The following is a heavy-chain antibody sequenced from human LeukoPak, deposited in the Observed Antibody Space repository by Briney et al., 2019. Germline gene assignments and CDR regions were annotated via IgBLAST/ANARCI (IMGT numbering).Heavy chain of an antibody. Sequence: SETLSLTCTVSGGSISSSSYYWGWIRQPPGKGLEWIGTIYYSGSTYYNPSLKSRVTISVDTSKNHFSLKLSSVTAADTAVYYCARRPSDIVELPAAISYYFGYWGQGTLVPVSS. J-gene: IGHJ4*02. CDR3: ARRPSDIVELPAAISYYFGY. CDR1: GGSISSSSYY. CDR2: IYYSGST. V-gene: IGHV4-39*02. D-gene: IGHD2-2*01.